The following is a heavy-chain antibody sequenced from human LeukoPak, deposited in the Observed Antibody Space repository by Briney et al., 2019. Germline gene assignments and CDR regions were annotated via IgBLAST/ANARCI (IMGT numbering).Heavy chain of an antibody. D-gene: IGHD4/OR15-4a*01. Sequence: SETLSLTCIVSGDPIRSSGYYWGWIRQPPGKGLEWIGSMFYGETTSYSPSLQGRVTISLDTSKNQFSLRLNSVTAADTAVYYCARLERSRMDGAQYWGQGTLVTVSS. J-gene: IGHJ4*02. CDR1: GDPIRSSGYY. CDR2: MFYGETT. CDR3: ARLERSRMDGAQY. V-gene: IGHV4-39*01.